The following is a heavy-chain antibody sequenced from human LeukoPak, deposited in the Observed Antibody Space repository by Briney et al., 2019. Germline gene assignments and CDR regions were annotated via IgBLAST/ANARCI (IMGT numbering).Heavy chain of an antibody. V-gene: IGHV3-7*01. CDR1: GFTFSSYW. J-gene: IGHJ4*02. CDR2: IKQDESEK. Sequence: GGSLRLSCAASGFTFSSYWMSWVRQAPGKGLEWVANIKQDESEKYYVDSVKGRFTISRDNAKNSLYLQMNSLRAEDTAVYYCARAGYYDSSGYLRYFDYWGQGTLVTVSS. CDR3: ARAGYYDSSGYLRYFDY. D-gene: IGHD3-22*01.